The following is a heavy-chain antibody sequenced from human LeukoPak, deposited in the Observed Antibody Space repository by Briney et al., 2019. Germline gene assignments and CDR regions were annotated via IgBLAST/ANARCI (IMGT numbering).Heavy chain of an antibody. J-gene: IGHJ4*02. Sequence: PGGSLRLSCVVSGFTFNNYGMNWVRQAPGKGLDWVSYISASRNSISYADSVKGRFTISRDNAKNSLYLQMNSLRAEDTAVYYCAREVFRERLALDYWGQGTRVTVSS. V-gene: IGHV3-48*04. CDR2: ISASRNSI. CDR3: AREVFRERLALDY. CDR1: GFTFNNYG. D-gene: IGHD1-1*01.